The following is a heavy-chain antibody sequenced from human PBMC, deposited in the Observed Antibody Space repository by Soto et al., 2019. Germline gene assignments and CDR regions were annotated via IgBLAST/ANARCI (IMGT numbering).Heavy chain of an antibody. V-gene: IGHV3-23*01. CDR3: AKATIYSTSRYYFDY. CDR2: ISGSGGST. CDR1: GFTFSSYA. D-gene: IGHD6-6*01. J-gene: IGHJ4*02. Sequence: GGSLRLSCAASGFTFSSYAMSWVRQAPGKGLEWVSAISGSGGSTYYADSVKGRFTISRDNSKNTLYLQMNSLRAEDTAVYYCAKATIYSTSRYYFDYWGLGTLVTVSS.